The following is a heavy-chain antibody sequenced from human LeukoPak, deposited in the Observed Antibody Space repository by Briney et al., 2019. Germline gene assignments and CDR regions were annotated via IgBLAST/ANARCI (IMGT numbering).Heavy chain of an antibody. J-gene: IGHJ4*02. CDR1: GGTCSSYT. D-gene: IGHD2-21*02. CDR3: ATLPSSYCGGDCYPRV. V-gene: IGHV1-69*02. Sequence: SVKVSCKASGGTCSSYTISWVRQAPGQGLEWMGRIIPILGIANYAQKFQGRVTITADKSTSTAYMELSSPRPEDTAVYYCATLPSSYCGGDCYPRVWGQGTLVTVSS. CDR2: IIPILGIA.